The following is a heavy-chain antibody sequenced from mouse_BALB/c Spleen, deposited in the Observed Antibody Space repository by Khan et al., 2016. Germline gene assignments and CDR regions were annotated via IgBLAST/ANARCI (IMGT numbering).Heavy chain of an antibody. CDR3: AREGVTTVVAKSLDF. D-gene: IGHD1-1*01. CDR2: IDPYNGGT. V-gene: IGHV1S135*01. Sequence: VQLKQSGPELVKPGASVKVSCKASGYAFTSYNMYWVKQSHGKSLEWIGYIDPYNGGTNYNQKFKGKATLTVDKSSSTAYMHLNSLTSEDSAVYYCAREGVTTVVAKSLDFWGQGTTLTVSS. J-gene: IGHJ2*01. CDR1: GYAFTSYN.